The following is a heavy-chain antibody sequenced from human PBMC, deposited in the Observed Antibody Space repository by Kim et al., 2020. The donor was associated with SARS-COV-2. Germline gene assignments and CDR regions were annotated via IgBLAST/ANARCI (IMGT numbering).Heavy chain of an antibody. CDR1: GFTVSSNY. D-gene: IGHD3-10*01. J-gene: IGHJ6*02. CDR3: AREGSGLQRHYYYYGMDV. CDR2: IYSGGST. Sequence: GGSLRLSCAASGFTVSSNYMSWVRQAPGKGLEWVSVIYSGGSTYYADSVKGRFTISRDNSKNTLYLQMNSLRAEDTVVYYCAREGSGLQRHYYYYGMDVWGQGTTVTVSS. V-gene: IGHV3-66*01.